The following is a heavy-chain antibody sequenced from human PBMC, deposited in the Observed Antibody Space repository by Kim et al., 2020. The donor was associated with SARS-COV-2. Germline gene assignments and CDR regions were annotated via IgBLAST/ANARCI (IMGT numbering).Heavy chain of an antibody. D-gene: IGHD3-9*01. J-gene: IGHJ6*02. CDR3: ARDPYYDILTGYYHLGGMDV. V-gene: IGHV3-11*06. Sequence: RFTISRDNAKNSRYLQMNSLRAEDTAVYYCARDPYYDILTGYYHLGGMDVWGQGTTVTVSS.